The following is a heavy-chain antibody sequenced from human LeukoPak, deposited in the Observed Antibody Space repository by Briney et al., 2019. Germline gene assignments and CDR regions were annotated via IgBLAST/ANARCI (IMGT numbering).Heavy chain of an antibody. V-gene: IGHV3-33*01. CDR2: IWYDGSNK. CDR3: ARDRGSWRYFDY. CDR1: GITFNA. D-gene: IGHD1-26*01. Sequence: GGSLRLSCAASGITFNAIHWVRQAPGKGLEWVAVIWYDGSNKYYADSVKGRFTISRDNSKNTLYLQMNSLRAEDTAVYYCARDRGSWRYFDYWGQGTLVTVSS. J-gene: IGHJ4*02.